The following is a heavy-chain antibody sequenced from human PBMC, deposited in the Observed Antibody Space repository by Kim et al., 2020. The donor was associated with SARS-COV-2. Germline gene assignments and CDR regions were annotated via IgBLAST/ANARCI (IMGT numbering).Heavy chain of an antibody. Sequence: TYYNPSLERRVTISVDTSKNQFSLKLSSVTAADTAVYYCARGSPFFGVDYWGQGTLVTVSS. J-gene: IGHJ4*02. CDR3: ARGSPFFGVDY. CDR2: T. V-gene: IGHV4-31*02. D-gene: IGHD3-10*01.